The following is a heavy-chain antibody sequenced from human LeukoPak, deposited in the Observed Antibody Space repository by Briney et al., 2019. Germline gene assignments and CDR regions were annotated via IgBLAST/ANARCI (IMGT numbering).Heavy chain of an antibody. Sequence: GGSLRLSCAASGFTFSSYAMSWVRQAPGKGLEWVSAISGRGDSTYYADSVKGRFTISRDNSKNTLYLQMNSLRAEDTAVYYCAKAGAVVVVAAKYFDYWGQGTLVTVSS. J-gene: IGHJ4*02. D-gene: IGHD2-15*01. CDR3: AKAGAVVVVAAKYFDY. CDR1: GFTFSSYA. CDR2: ISGRGDST. V-gene: IGHV3-23*01.